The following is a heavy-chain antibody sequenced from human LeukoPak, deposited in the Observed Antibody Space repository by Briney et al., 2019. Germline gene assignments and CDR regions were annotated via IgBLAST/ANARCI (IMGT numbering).Heavy chain of an antibody. V-gene: IGHV1-8*01. J-gene: IGHJ5*02. D-gene: IGHD3-10*01. CDR2: MNPNSGNT. CDR3: ARMRITVNWFDP. Sequence: EASVKVSCKASGYTFTSYDINWVRQATGQGLVWMGWMNPNSGNTGYAQKFQGRVTMTRNTSIGTAYMELSSLRSEDTAVYYCARMRITVNWFDPWGQGTLVTVSS. CDR1: GYTFTSYD.